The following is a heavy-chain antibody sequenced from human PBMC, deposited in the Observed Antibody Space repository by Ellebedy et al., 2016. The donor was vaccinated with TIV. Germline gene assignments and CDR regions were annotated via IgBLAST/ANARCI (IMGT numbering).Heavy chain of an antibody. D-gene: IGHD3-22*01. CDR2: IDWDDDN. Sequence: SGPTLVKPTQTLTLTCTFSGFSLSTSGMCVSWIRQPPGKALEWLARIDWDDDNYYSTSLKTRLTISKDTSKNQVVLTMTNMDPVDTATYYCARIPYYYDSSGYWGFDYWGQGTLVTVSS. J-gene: IGHJ4*02. CDR1: GFSLSTSGMC. V-gene: IGHV2-70*11. CDR3: ARIPYYYDSSGYWGFDY.